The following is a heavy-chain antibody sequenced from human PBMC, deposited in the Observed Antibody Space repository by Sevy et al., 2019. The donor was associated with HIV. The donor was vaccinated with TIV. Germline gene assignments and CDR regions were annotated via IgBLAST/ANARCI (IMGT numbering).Heavy chain of an antibody. CDR1: GFTFINYG. V-gene: IGHV3-33*07. Sequence: GGSLRLSCAASGFTFINYGMYWVRQAPGKGLEWVAFVSSDESNKYYVESVKGRFTISRDNSKNTLYLQMNSLRPEDRAVYYCARDAQRLPLGDLSRIPSARGGMDVWGQRTAVTVSS. CDR3: ARDAQRLPLGDLSRIPSARGGMDV. D-gene: IGHD3-16*02. J-gene: IGHJ6*02. CDR2: VSSDESNK.